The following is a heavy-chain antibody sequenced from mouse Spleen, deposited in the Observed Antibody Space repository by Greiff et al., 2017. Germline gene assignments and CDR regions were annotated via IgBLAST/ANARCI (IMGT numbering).Heavy chain of an antibody. CDR1: GYSITSGYY. J-gene: IGHJ2*01. Sequence: EVQLQQSGPGLVKPSQSLSLTCSVTGYSITSGYYWNWIRQFPGNKLEWMGYISYDGSNNYNPSLKNRISITRDTSKNQFFLKLNSVTTEDTATYYCARLITTVVEGYFDYWGQGTTLTVSS. D-gene: IGHD1-1*01. V-gene: IGHV3-6*01. CDR2: ISYDGSN. CDR3: ARLITTVVEGYFDY.